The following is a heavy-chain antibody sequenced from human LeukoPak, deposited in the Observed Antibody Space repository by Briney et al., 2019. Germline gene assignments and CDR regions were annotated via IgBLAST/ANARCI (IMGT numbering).Heavy chain of an antibody. J-gene: IGHJ3*02. V-gene: IGHV1-2*06. D-gene: IGHD3-22*01. CDR1: GYTFTGYY. CDR2: INPNSGGT. Sequence: GASVKVSCKASGYTFTGYYMHWVRQAPGQGLEWMGRINPNSGGTNYAQKFQGRVTTTRDTSISTAYMELSRLRSDDTAVYYCARVGFTYYYDSSGYLAFDIWGQGTMVTVSS. CDR3: ARVGFTYYYDSSGYLAFDI.